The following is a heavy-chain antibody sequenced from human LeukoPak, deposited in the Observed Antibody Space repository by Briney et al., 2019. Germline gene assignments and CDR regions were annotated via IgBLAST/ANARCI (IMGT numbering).Heavy chain of an antibody. D-gene: IGHD3-10*01. V-gene: IGHV4-34*01. J-gene: IGHJ4*02. Sequence: SETLSLTCAVYGGSFSGYYWSWIRQPPGKGLEWIGEINHSGSTNYNPSLKSRGTMSVDTSKNQFSLKLTSVTAADTAVYYCARHGGYGSGIDPLDYWGQGTLVIVSS. CDR1: GGSFSGYY. CDR3: ARHGGYGSGIDPLDY. CDR2: INHSGST.